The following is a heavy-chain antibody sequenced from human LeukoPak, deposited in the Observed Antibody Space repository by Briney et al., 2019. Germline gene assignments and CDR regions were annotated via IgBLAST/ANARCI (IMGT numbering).Heavy chain of an antibody. Sequence: ASVKVSCKASGYTFTSYDINWVRQATGRGLEWMGWMNPNSGNTGYAQKVQGRVTMTRNTSISTAYMELSSLRSKDTAVYYCARVSKYYYGSGSWHFDYWGQGTLVTVSS. CDR3: ARVSKYYYGSGSWHFDY. J-gene: IGHJ4*02. CDR1: GYTFTSYD. V-gene: IGHV1-8*01. CDR2: MNPNSGNT. D-gene: IGHD3-10*01.